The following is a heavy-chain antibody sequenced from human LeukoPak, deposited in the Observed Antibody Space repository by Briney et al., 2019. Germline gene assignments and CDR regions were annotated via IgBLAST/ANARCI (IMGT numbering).Heavy chain of an antibody. CDR2: ISGSGGST. CDR3: AKDLVTGSLDY. Sequence: PGGSLRLSCTASGFTYSSYAMSWVRQAPGKGLEWVSSISGSGGSTYYADSVRGRFTISRDNSKNTLYLQMNSLRADDTAVYYCAKDLVTGSLDYWGQGTLVTVSS. D-gene: IGHD3-10*01. V-gene: IGHV3-23*01. CDR1: GFTYSSYA. J-gene: IGHJ4*02.